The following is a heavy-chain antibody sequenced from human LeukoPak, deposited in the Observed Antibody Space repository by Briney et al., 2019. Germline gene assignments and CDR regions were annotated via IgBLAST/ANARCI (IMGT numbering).Heavy chain of an antibody. CDR3: ARDPRCSGGSCYAADAFDI. D-gene: IGHD2-15*01. CDR2: IYYSGST. Sequence: SETLSLTCTVSGGSISSCYWSWIRQPPGKGLEWIGYIYYSGSTNYNPSLKSRVTISVDTSKNQFSLKLSSVTAADTAVYYCARDPRCSGGSCYAADAFDIWGQGTMVTVSS. CDR1: GGSISSCY. V-gene: IGHV4-59*01. J-gene: IGHJ3*02.